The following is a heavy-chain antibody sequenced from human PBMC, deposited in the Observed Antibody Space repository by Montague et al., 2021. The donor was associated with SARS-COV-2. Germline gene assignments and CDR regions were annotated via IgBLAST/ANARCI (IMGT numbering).Heavy chain of an antibody. J-gene: IGHJ2*01. CDR2: IYCTGST. Sequence: SETLSLTCTVSGGSISSHYWTWIRQPPGKGLEWIGYIYCTGSTNYNPSLKSRVAISVDTSKNQFSLSLSSVTAADTALYYCARLPPNGRWYLDLWGRGTLVTVSS. CDR3: ARLPPNGRWYLDL. CDR1: GGSISSHY. V-gene: IGHV4-59*11. D-gene: IGHD2-8*01.